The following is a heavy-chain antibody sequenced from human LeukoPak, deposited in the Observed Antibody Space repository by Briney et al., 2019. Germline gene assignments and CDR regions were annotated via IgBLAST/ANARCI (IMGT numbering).Heavy chain of an antibody. D-gene: IGHD4-17*01. J-gene: IGHJ4*02. Sequence: GGSLRLSCAASGLTFSSSWMSWVRQAPGKGLEWVANINQDGSVKHSVDSVKGRFTISRDNAKNSLFLEMNSLRAEDTAVYFCASGDVFDYWGQGTLVTVSS. CDR2: INQDGSVK. V-gene: IGHV3-7*01. CDR1: GLTFSSSW. CDR3: ASGDVFDY.